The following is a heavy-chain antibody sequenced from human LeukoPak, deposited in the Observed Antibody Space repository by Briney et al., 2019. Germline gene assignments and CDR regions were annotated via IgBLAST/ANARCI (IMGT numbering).Heavy chain of an antibody. CDR2: IYYSGST. Sequence: SETLSLTCTVSGGSISSHYWSWIRQPPGKGLEGMGYIYYSGSTNYNPSLKSRVTISVDTSKNPFSLKLSSVTAADTDVYYCERDREVGATTRNFDYWGQGTLVTVSS. V-gene: IGHV4-59*11. CDR3: ERDREVGATTRNFDY. J-gene: IGHJ4*02. D-gene: IGHD1-26*01. CDR1: GGSISSHY.